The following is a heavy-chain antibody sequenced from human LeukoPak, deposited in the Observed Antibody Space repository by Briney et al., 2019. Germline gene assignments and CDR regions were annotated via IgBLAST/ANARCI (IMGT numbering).Heavy chain of an antibody. CDR3: AIAAAGSDVDY. V-gene: IGHV1-2*02. D-gene: IGHD6-13*01. CDR2: INPNSGGT. J-gene: IGHJ4*02. Sequence: ASVKVSCKAAGYTFTGYYMHWVRQAPGQGLEWMGWINPNSGGTNYAQKSQGRVTMTRDTSISTAYMELSRLRSDDTAVYYCAIAAAGSDVDYWGQGTLVTVSS. CDR1: GYTFTGYY.